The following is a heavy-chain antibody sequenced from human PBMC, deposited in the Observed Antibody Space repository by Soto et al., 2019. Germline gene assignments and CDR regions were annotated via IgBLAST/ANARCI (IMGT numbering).Heavy chain of an antibody. Sequence: SVKVSCKASGGTFSSFVISWVLQAPGQGLEWMGGTIPIFGTVNYAQKFQGRVTITADTTSIAYMELNSLRSEDTAVYYCARAFTSPPRYYYDSSGLDLWGQGALVTVSS. CDR1: GGTFSSFV. CDR3: ARAFTSPPRYYYDSSGLDL. D-gene: IGHD3-22*01. J-gene: IGHJ5*02. V-gene: IGHV1-69*06. CDR2: TIPIFGTV.